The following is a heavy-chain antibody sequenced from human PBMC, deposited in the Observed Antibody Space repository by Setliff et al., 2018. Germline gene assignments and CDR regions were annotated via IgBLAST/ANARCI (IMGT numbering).Heavy chain of an antibody. J-gene: IGHJ4*02. CDR1: GYSFSNFW. D-gene: IGHD6-25*01. CDR3: TRGGYDSGV. V-gene: IGHV5-10-1*01. CDR2: IEPTDSYT. Sequence: PGESLKISCKASGYSFSNFWINWVRQLPGKGLEWMGRIEPTDSYTNYSPSFQGHVTISIDKSITTAYLHWSGLKASDTAMYYCTRGGYDSGVWGQGTLVTVSS.